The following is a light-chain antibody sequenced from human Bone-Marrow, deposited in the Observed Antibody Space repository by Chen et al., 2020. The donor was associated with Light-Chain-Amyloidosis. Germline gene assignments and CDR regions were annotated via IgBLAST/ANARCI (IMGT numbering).Light chain of an antibody. J-gene: IGLJ3*02. CDR1: NIGSTS. V-gene: IGLV3-21*02. Sequence: SYVLTQPSSVSVAPGQTATIACGGNNIGSTSVHWYQQTPGQAPLMVVYDDSDRPSGIPELLCGSNSGNTATLTIGRVEAGDEADYYCQVWDRSSDRPVFGGGTKLTVL. CDR3: QVWDRSSDRPV. CDR2: DDS.